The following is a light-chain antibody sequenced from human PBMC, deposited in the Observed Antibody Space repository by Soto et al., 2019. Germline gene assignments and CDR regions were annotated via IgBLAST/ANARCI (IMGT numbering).Light chain of an antibody. J-gene: IGLJ1*01. CDR2: EVS. CDR1: SSDVGAYNR. CDR3: LSYAGRSSV. V-gene: IGLV2-14*01. Sequence: QSALTQPASVSGSPGQSITISCTGTSSDVGAYNRVSWYQQHSGKAPKLMIYEVSNRPSGVSNRFSGSKSGNTASLTISGLQADDEADYYCLSYAGRSSVFGTGTKVTVL.